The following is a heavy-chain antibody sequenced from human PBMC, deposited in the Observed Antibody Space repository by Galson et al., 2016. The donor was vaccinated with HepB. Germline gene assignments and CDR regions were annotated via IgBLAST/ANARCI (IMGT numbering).Heavy chain of an antibody. V-gene: IGHV3-7*03. Sequence: SLRLSCATSGFTFGSFWMNWVRQAPGKGPEWVANIQQDGSERNYRDSVKGRFTISRDNAEQSLYTQMNSLRADDTAVYYCFRASGWIADYWGQGTLVSVSS. CDR3: FRASGWIADY. CDR2: IQQDGSER. CDR1: GFTFGSFW. D-gene: IGHD2-21*01. J-gene: IGHJ4*02.